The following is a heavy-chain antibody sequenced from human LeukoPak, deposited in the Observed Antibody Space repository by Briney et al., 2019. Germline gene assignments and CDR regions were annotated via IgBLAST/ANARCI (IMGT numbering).Heavy chain of an antibody. V-gene: IGHV3-23*01. CDR2: ISGSGGST. J-gene: IGHJ4*02. D-gene: IGHD5-18*01. CDR1: GFTFSSYA. CDR3: AKERTDTRYDQYFDY. Sequence: GGSLRLSCAASGFTFSSYAMSWVRQAPGKGLDWVSAISGSGGSTYYGDSVKGRFTISRDNSKNTLYLQMNSLRAEDTAVYYCAKERTDTRYDQYFDYWGQGTLVTVSS.